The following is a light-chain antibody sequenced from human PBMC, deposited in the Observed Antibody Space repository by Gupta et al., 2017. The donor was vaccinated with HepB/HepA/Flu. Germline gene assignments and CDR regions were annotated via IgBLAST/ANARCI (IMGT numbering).Light chain of an antibody. Sequence: QSVLTHPPPVSGGPGQRFTISCTGSSSNIGAGYDVHWYQQLPGTAPKLLIYGNSNRPSGVPDRFSGSKSGTSASLAITGLQAEDEADYYCQSYDSSLSGHVVFGGGTKLTVL. V-gene: IGLV1-40*01. J-gene: IGLJ2*01. CDR3: QSYDSSLSGHVV. CDR2: GNS. CDR1: SSNIGAGYD.